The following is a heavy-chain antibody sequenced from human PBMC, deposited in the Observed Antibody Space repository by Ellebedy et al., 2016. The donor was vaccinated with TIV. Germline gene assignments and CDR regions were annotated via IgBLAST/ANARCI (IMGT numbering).Heavy chain of an antibody. CDR3: AGTSSYYYFDY. Sequence: GESLKISCAASGFTVSRNYMSWVRQAPGKGLEWVSAISGSGGSTYYADSVKGRFTISRDNSKNTLYLQMNSLRAEDTAVYYCAGTSSYYYFDYWGQGTLVTVSS. J-gene: IGHJ4*02. CDR1: GFTVSRNY. CDR2: ISGSGGST. V-gene: IGHV3-53*05. D-gene: IGHD2-15*01.